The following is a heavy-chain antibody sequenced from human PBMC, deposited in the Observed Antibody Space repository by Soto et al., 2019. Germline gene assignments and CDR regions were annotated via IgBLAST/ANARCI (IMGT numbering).Heavy chain of an antibody. V-gene: IGHV4-30-4*01. D-gene: IGHD3-22*01. Sequence: SETLSLTCKVSGGSISNPDYYWGCIRQPPGKGLEWIGYINYSGNTYYNPSLKSRVFISVDTSKNQISLRLSSVTAADTAVYYCARVFTLTDNWFDSWGQGTLVTVSS. J-gene: IGHJ5*01. CDR1: GGSISNPDYY. CDR3: ARVFTLTDNWFDS. CDR2: INYSGNT.